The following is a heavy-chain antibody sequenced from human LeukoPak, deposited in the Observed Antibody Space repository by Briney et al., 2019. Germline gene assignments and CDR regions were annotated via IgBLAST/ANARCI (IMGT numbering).Heavy chain of an antibody. CDR3: ARVRITIFGVVVYYYGMDV. Sequence: PSETLSLTCAVYGGSFSGYYWSWIRQPPGKGLELIGEINHSGSTNYNPSLKSRVTISVDTSKNQFSLKLSSVTAADTAVYYCARVRITIFGVVVYYYGMDVWGQGTTVTVSS. J-gene: IGHJ6*02. D-gene: IGHD3-3*01. CDR2: INHSGST. CDR1: GGSFSGYY. V-gene: IGHV4-34*01.